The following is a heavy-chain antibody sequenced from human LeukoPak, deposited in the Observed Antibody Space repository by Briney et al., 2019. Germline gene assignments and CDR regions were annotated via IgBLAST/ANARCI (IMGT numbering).Heavy chain of an antibody. D-gene: IGHD3-10*01. CDR1: GGSISSYY. CDR2: IHYSGST. V-gene: IGHV4-59*12. CDR3: ARDQYYYGSGKGLDV. Sequence: SETLSLTCTVSGGSISSYYWSWIRQPPGKGLEWIGYIHYSGSTHYNPSLKSRVTISVDTSKNQFSLKLSSVTAADTAVYYCARDQYYYGSGKGLDVWGKGTTVTISS. J-gene: IGHJ6*04.